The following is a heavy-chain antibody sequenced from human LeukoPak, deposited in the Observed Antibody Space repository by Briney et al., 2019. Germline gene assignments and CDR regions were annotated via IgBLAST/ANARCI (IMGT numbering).Heavy chain of an antibody. Sequence: PSETLSLTCTVSGGSISISSHYWGWIRQPPGKGLEWIGSIYYSGSTYYNPSLKSRFTISVDTSKSQFSLKLSSVTAADTAVYYCARELLLYDSSGYLDAFDIWGQGTMVTVSS. CDR2: IYYSGST. D-gene: IGHD3-22*01. CDR1: GGSISISSHY. J-gene: IGHJ3*02. V-gene: IGHV4-39*07. CDR3: ARELLLYDSSGYLDAFDI.